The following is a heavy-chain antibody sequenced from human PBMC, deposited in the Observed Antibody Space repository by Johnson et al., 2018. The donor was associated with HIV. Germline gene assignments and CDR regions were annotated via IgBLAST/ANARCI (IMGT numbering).Heavy chain of an antibody. Sequence: QVQLVESGGGVVQPGRSLRLSCAASGFTLSSYAMHWVRQAPGKGLEWVAVISYDGSNKYYADSVKGRFTISRDNSKNTLYLQMNSLRAEDTAVYYCAKLVGASDAVDIWGQGTMVTVSS. CDR3: AKLVGASDAVDI. CDR1: GFTLSSYA. V-gene: IGHV3-30*04. CDR2: ISYDGSNK. D-gene: IGHD1-26*01. J-gene: IGHJ3*02.